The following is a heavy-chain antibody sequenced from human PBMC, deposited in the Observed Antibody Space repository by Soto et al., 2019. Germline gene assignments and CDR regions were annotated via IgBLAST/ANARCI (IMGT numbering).Heavy chain of an antibody. Sequence: QVQLVESGGGVVQPGRSLRLSCAASGFTFSRYAMHWVRQAPGKGLEWVALISYTGSNKYSADSVKGRFTISSDNSNDTLYFKMNSLRAEDTAVYYCARDARTSVTTRGVWYFDLWGRGTLVTVSS. CDR1: GFTFSRYA. V-gene: IGHV3-30*14. D-gene: IGHD4-17*01. CDR2: ISYTGSNK. CDR3: ARDARTSVTTRGVWYFDL. J-gene: IGHJ2*01.